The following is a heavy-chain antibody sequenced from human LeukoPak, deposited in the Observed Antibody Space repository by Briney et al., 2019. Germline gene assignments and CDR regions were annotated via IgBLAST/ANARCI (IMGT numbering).Heavy chain of an antibody. D-gene: IGHD6-13*01. CDR3: ARRRIAAAGLYYYYGMDV. J-gene: IGHJ6*02. CDR2: IIPIFGTA. Sequence: SVKVSCKASGGTFSSYAISRVRQAPGQGLEWMGGIIPIFGTANYAQKFQGRVTITADESTSTAYMELSSLRSEDTAVYYCARRRIAAAGLYYYYGMDVWGQGTTVTVSS. CDR1: GGTFSSYA. V-gene: IGHV1-69*01.